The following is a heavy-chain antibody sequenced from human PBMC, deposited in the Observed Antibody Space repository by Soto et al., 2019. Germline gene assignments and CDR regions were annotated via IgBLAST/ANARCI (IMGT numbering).Heavy chain of an antibody. V-gene: IGHV1-8*01. CDR3: ARTIFGVATYYFDF. Sequence: GASVKVSCKAPGYTFTTSYDISWVRQATGQEHEWMGWMSPNTGSTNYVQKFQGRVTMTRNTSISTAYMELSSLRSEDTAVYYCARTIFGVATYYFDFWGQGTPVTVSS. CDR2: MSPNTGST. D-gene: IGHD3-3*01. CDR1: GYTFTTSYD. J-gene: IGHJ4*02.